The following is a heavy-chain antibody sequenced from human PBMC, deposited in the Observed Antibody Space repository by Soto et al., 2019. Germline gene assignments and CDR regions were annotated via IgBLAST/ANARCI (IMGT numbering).Heavy chain of an antibody. CDR3: ARGFLRDITGTTFDY. J-gene: IGHJ4*02. CDR2: ISSNGGST. D-gene: IGHD1-20*01. Sequence: EVQLVESGEGLVHPGGSLRLSCAASGFTFSSYAMHWVRQAPGKGLEYVSAISSNGGSTYYADSVKGRFTISRDNSKNTLYLQMGSLRAEDMAVYYCARGFLRDITGTTFDYWGQGTLVTVSS. CDR1: GFTFSSYA. V-gene: IGHV3-64*02.